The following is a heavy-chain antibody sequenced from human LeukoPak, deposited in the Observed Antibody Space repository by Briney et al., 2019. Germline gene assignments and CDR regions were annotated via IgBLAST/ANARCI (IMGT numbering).Heavy chain of an antibody. CDR2: IWYDGSNK. CDR1: GFTFSSYG. Sequence: GGSLRLYCAASGFTFSSYGMHWVRQAPGKGLEWVAVIWYDGSNKYYADSVKGRFTISRDNSKNTLYLQMNSLRAEDTAVYYCARAGEGYDFWSGYYTGNYYGMDVWGQGTTVTVSS. D-gene: IGHD3-3*01. CDR3: ARAGEGYDFWSGYYTGNYYGMDV. V-gene: IGHV3-33*01. J-gene: IGHJ6*02.